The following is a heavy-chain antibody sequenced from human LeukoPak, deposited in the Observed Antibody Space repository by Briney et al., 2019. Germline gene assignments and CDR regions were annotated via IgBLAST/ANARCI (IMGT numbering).Heavy chain of an antibody. D-gene: IGHD2-21*02. CDR2: ISGSGGST. Sequence: PGGSLRLSCAASGFTFSSYAMSWVRQAPGKGLEWVSAISGSGGSTYYADSLKGRFTVSRDNSKNTVFLQMNSLRAEDTAVYYCAKTVVVTGNPRAFDIWGQGTMVTVSS. CDR3: AKTVVVTGNPRAFDI. V-gene: IGHV3-23*01. J-gene: IGHJ3*02. CDR1: GFTFSSYA.